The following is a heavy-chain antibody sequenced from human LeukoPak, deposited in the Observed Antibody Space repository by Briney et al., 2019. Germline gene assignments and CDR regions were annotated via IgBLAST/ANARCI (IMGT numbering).Heavy chain of an antibody. V-gene: IGHV4-34*01. CDR2: INHSGST. CDR1: GFTVSSNY. J-gene: IGHJ6*02. CDR3: ARGRYGDYSFYYYGMDV. Sequence: GSLRLSCAASGFTVSSNYMSWIRQPPGKGLEWIGEINHSGSTNYNPSLKSRVTISVDTSKNQFSLKLSSVTAADTAVYYCARGRYGDYSFYYYGMDVWGQGTTVTVSS. D-gene: IGHD4-17*01.